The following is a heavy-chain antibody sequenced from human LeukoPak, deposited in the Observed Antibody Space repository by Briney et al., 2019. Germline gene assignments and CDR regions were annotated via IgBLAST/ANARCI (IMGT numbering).Heavy chain of an antibody. CDR1: GYTFTSYA. D-gene: IGHD6-13*01. CDR3: AGAYSSSWYEPPNWFDP. J-gene: IGHJ5*02. Sequence: ASVKVSCKASGYTFTSYAMHWVRQAPGQRLEWMGWINAGNGNTKYSQKFQGRVTITRDTSASTAYMELSSLRSEDTAVYYCAGAYSSSWYEPPNWFDPWGQGTLVTVSS. CDR2: INAGNGNT. V-gene: IGHV1-3*01.